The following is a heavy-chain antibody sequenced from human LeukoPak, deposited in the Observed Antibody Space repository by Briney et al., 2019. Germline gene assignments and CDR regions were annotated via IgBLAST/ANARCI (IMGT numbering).Heavy chain of an antibody. Sequence: PSETLSLTCAVYGGSFSGYYWSWIRQPPGKGLEWIGEINHSGSTNYNPSLKSRVTISVDTSKNQFSLKLSSVTAADTAVYYCARQKGYYDSGVPFDYWGQGTLVTVSS. V-gene: IGHV4-34*01. CDR3: ARQKGYYDSGVPFDY. CDR1: GGSFSGYY. CDR2: INHSGST. D-gene: IGHD3-22*01. J-gene: IGHJ4*02.